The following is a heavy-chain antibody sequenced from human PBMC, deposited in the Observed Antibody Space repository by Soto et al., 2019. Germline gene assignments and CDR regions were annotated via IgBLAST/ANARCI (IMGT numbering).Heavy chain of an antibody. CDR2: ISGSGGSP. Sequence: GGSLRLSCAASGFTFSSSAMSWVRQAPGKRLEWVSAISGSGGSPYYADSVKGRFTISRDNYKKTLYLQMNSLRAEDTAVYYCALDYYGSGSYPNAAFDIWGQGTMVTVSS. V-gene: IGHV3-23*01. J-gene: IGHJ3*02. CDR3: ALDYYGSGSYPNAAFDI. D-gene: IGHD3-10*01. CDR1: GFTFSSSA.